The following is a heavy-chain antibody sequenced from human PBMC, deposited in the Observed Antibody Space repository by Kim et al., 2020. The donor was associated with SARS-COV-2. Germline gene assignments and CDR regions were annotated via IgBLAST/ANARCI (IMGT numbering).Heavy chain of an antibody. Sequence: SVKVSCKASGGTFSSYAISWVRQAPGQGLEWMGGIIPIFGTANYAQKFQGRVTITADESTSTAYMELSSLRSEDTAVYYCARDTYPHFAVAGTLGYWGQGTLVTVSS. CDR2: IIPIFGTA. D-gene: IGHD6-19*01. V-gene: IGHV1-69*13. CDR1: GGTFSSYA. J-gene: IGHJ4*02. CDR3: ARDTYPHFAVAGTLGY.